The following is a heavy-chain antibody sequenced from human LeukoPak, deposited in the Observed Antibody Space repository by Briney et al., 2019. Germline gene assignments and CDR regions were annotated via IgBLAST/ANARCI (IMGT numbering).Heavy chain of an antibody. V-gene: IGHV3-23*01. D-gene: IGHD6-19*01. J-gene: IGHJ4*02. CDR1: GFTFSSYA. CDR2: ISGSGGSA. CDR3: TTPSEVLRSGWYISIVTAFDY. Sequence: GGSLRLSCAASGFTFSSYAMSWVRQAPGKGLEWVSAISGSGGSAYYADSVKGRFTISRDNSKNTLYLQMNSLRAEDTAVYYCTTPSEVLRSGWYISIVTAFDYWGQGTLVTVSS.